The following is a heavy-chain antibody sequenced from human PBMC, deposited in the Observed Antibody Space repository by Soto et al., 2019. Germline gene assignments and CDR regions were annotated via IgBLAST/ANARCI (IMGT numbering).Heavy chain of an antibody. Sequence: PGGSLRLSCAASGFILPKYTMNWVRQAPGKGLEWVSSISSTGTDIDDADSVKGRFTISRDNAKNLLFLQMDSLRVEDTAVYYCARARSDYYAMDVWRQGTTVTVSS. CDR2: ISSTGTDI. J-gene: IGHJ6*02. CDR1: GFILPKYT. V-gene: IGHV3-21*06. CDR3: ARARSDYYAMDV.